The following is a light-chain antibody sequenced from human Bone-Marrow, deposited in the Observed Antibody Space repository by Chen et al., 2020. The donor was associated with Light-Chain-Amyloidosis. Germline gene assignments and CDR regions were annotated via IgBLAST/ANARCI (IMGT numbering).Light chain of an antibody. CDR1: NIGSTS. CDR2: DDS. Sequence: SYVLTQPSSVSVAPGQPATIACGGNNIGSTSVHWYQQTPGQAPLLVVYDDSDRPSGIPERLSGSNSGNTATLTISRVEAGDEADYYCQVWDRSSDRPVFGGGTKLPVL. CDR3: QVWDRSSDRPV. V-gene: IGLV3-21*02. J-gene: IGLJ3*02.